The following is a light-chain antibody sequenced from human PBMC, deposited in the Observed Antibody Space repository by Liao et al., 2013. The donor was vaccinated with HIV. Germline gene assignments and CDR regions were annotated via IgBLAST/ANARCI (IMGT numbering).Light chain of an antibody. V-gene: IGLV3-21*01. CDR2: QDT. CDR1: NIGSRG. Sequence: YVLTQPPSVSVAPGQTAVITCGGNNIGSRGVHWYQQRPGQAPVLVIYQDTKRPSGIPERFSGSNSGNTATLSISRVEAGDEADYYCQVWDTSSDSYVFGSGTKVTVL. J-gene: IGLJ1*01. CDR3: QVWDTSSDSYV.